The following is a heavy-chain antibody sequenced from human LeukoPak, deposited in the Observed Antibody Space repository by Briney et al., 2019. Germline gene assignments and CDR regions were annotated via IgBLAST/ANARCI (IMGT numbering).Heavy chain of an antibody. V-gene: IGHV4-34*01. Sequence: SETLSLTCAVYGGSFSGYYWSWIRQPPGKGLEWIGEINHSGSTNYNPSLKSRVTISVDTSKNQFSLKLSSVTAADTAVYYCARGKGGYWGQGTLVTVSS. J-gene: IGHJ4*02. CDR3: ARGKGGY. CDR1: GGSFSGYY. D-gene: IGHD3-16*01. CDR2: INHSGST.